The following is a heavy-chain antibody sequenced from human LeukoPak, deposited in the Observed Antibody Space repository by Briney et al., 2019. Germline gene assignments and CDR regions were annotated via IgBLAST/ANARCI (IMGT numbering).Heavy chain of an antibody. Sequence: GGSLRLSCAASGFSFSSYTMNWVRQAPGKGLEWVSYITGSGRTIYYADSVKGRFTISRDNSKNTLYLQMNSLRAEDTAVYYCAKGIHWGQGTLVTVSS. CDR3: AKGIH. V-gene: IGHV3-48*01. CDR2: ITGSGRTI. J-gene: IGHJ4*02. CDR1: GFSFSSYT.